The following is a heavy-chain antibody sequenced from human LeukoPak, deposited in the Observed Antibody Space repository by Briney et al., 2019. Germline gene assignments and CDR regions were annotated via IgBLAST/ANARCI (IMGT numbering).Heavy chain of an antibody. CDR3: VSFYETD. V-gene: IGHV3-74*01. CDR1: GDYC. J-gene: IGHJ4*02. Sequence: GGSLRLSCAASGDYCIHWVRQARGKGLLWVSHINSDGSWTSYADSVKGRFTISKDNAKNTVYLQMNNLRAEDTAVYYCVSFYETDWGRGTLVTVSS. CDR2: INSDGSWT. D-gene: IGHD2/OR15-2a*01.